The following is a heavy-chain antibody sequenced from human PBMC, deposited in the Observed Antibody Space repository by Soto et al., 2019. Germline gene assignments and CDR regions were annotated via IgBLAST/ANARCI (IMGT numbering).Heavy chain of an antibody. V-gene: IGHV1-8*02. CDR2: MNPINGAT. Sequence: ASVKVSCKASGYDFTDYDINWVRQASGQGLEWMGWMNPINGATGFAQRFQGRVSMTRNTATDTAYLDLTGLRSDDTAVHYCGRGPRCRAPAGGTPYYFAMDVWGQVTTVTVSS. CDR1: GYDFTDYD. CDR3: GRGPRCRAPAGGTPYYFAMDV. D-gene: IGHD6-13*01. J-gene: IGHJ6*02.